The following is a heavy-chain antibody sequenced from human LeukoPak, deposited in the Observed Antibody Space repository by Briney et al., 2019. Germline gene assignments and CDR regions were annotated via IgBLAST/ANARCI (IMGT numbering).Heavy chain of an antibody. CDR2: IYYSGST. J-gene: IGHJ4*02. Sequence: PSETLSLTCTVSGGSISSSSYSWGWIRQPPGKGLEWIGSIYYSGSTYYNPSLKSRVTISVDTSKNQFSLKLSSVTAADTAVYYCASGERVSGSYPWVWYWGQGTLVTVSS. D-gene: IGHD3-16*02. CDR1: GGSISSSSYS. CDR3: ASGERVSGSYPWVWY. V-gene: IGHV4-39*01.